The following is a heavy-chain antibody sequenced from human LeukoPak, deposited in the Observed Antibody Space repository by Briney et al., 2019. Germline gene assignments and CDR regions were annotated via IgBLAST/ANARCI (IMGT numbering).Heavy chain of an antibody. CDR1: GLTLSDHY. CDR2: INHNGNVN. J-gene: IGHJ6*02. V-gene: IGHV3-7*03. CDR3: ARGGGLDV. D-gene: IGHD3-16*01. Sequence: GGSLRLSCAASGLTLSDHYIDWVRQAPGKGLEWVASINHNGNVNYYVDSVKGRFTISRDNAKNSLYLQMSNLRAEDTAVYFCARGGGLDVWGQGATVTVSS.